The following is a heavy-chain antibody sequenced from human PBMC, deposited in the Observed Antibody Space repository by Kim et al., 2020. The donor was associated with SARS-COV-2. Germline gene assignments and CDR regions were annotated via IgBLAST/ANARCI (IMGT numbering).Heavy chain of an antibody. CDR2: ISYDGSNK. D-gene: IGHD6-13*01. V-gene: IGHV3-30*18. J-gene: IGHJ4*01. Sequence: GGSLRLSCAASGFTFSSYGMHWVRQAPGKGLEWVAVISYDGSNKYYADSVKGRFTISRDNSKNTLYLQMNSLRAEDTAVYYCAKDAGAAASSYWGQEPWSPSPQ. CDR1: GFTFSSYG. CDR3: AKDAGAAASSY.